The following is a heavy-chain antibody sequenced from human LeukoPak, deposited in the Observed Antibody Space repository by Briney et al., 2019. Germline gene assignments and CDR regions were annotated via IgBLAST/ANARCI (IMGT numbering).Heavy chain of an antibody. D-gene: IGHD5-24*01. CDR3: ARSRDAYNLGAFDV. CDR2: ISYDGSNK. Sequence: WGSLTLSCTSSGFTFSNYAIHWVRHAPGKGLGWVSFISYDGSNKYYADSVQGRFTISRDNSKNTLCVQMNSLRAEDTDLYYCARSRDAYNLGAFDVWGQGTMVTVSS. J-gene: IGHJ3*01. V-gene: IGHV3-30-3*01. CDR1: GFTFSNYA.